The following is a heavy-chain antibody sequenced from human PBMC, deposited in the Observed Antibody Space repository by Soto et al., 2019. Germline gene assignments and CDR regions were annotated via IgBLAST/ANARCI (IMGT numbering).Heavy chain of an antibody. CDR3: ARGPGRVRGVIITQSEAYYYGMDV. J-gene: IGHJ6*02. CDR1: GYTFTSYA. CDR2: INAGNGNT. Sequence: ASVKVSCKASGYTFTSYAMHWVRQAPGQRLEWMGWINAGNGNTKYSQKFQGRVTITRDTSASTAYMELSSLRSEDTAVYYCARGPGRVRGVIITQSEAYYYGMDVWGQGTTVTVSS. D-gene: IGHD3-10*01. V-gene: IGHV1-3*01.